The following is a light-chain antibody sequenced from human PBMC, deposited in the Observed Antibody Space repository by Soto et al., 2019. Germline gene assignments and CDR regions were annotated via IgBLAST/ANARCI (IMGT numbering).Light chain of an antibody. CDR3: QQYNNWLPGIT. J-gene: IGKJ3*01. Sequence: EIVMTQSPATLSVSPGERATLSCRASQSVSSNLAWYQQKPVPAPRLLIYGASTRAPGIPARFSGSGSGTEFPLTFSSLQSEDFAGYYCQQYNNWLPGITSGTGTNVDIK. CDR2: GAS. CDR1: QSVSSN. V-gene: IGKV3-15*01.